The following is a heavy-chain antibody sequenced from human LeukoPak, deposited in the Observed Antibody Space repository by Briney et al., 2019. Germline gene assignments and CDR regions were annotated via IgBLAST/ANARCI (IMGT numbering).Heavy chain of an antibody. D-gene: IGHD3-22*01. CDR2: IDDDGINF. CDR3: VRGPARGYYDGSGYDFDY. J-gene: IGHJ4*02. Sequence: TGGSTRLSCAPSGFTFTNFGMHWVRQSPGKGLEWVTFIDDDGINFYYVNSVKGRFTISRDNSKNTLYLQMNSLESEDTAVYYCVRGPARGYYDGSGYDFDYWGQGTLVTVSS. V-gene: IGHV3-30*02. CDR1: GFTFTNFG.